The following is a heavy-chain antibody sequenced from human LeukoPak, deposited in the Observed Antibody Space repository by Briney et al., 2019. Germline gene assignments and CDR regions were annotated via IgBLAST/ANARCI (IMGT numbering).Heavy chain of an antibody. D-gene: IGHD7-27*01. CDR3: ARVTNTSTWGLDY. Sequence: GRSLRLSCAASGFTFSSYGMHWVRQAPGKGLEWVAVIWYDGSNKYYADSVKGRFTISRDNSKNTLYQQMNSLRAEDTAMYYCARVTNTSTWGLDYWGQGTLVTVSS. CDR2: IWYDGSNK. J-gene: IGHJ4*02. CDR1: GFTFSSYG. V-gene: IGHV3-33*01.